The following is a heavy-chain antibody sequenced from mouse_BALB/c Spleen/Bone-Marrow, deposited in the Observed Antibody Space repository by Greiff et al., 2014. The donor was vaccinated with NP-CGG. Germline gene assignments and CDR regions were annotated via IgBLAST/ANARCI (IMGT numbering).Heavy chain of an antibody. V-gene: IGHV5-17*02. CDR1: GFTFSSFG. CDR3: TRKGALITHYYAMDY. J-gene: IGHJ4*01. CDR2: ISSGGSTI. Sequence: EVKLMESGGGLVQPGGSRKLSCAASGFTFSSFGMHWVRQAPEKGLEWVAYISSGGSTIYYADTVKGRFTISRDNPKNTLFLQMTSLRSEDTAMYYCTRKGALITHYYAMDYWGQGTSVTVSS. D-gene: IGHD2-4*01.